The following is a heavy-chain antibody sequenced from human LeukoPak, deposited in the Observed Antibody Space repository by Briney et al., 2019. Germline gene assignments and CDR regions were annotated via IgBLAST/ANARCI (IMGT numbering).Heavy chain of an antibody. CDR3: AREKIGYYDGSGRGWFDP. CDR2: FYTSGST. D-gene: IGHD3-22*01. J-gene: IGHJ5*02. V-gene: IGHV4-61*02. CDR1: GGSVSSVSYS. Sequence: SRTLSLTCTVSGGSVSSVSYSWSWVRQPAGKGLEWIGRFYTSGSTNYNPSLKSRVTISVDTSKKQFSLKLSSVTAADTAVYYCAREKIGYYDGSGRGWFDPWGQGTLVTVSS.